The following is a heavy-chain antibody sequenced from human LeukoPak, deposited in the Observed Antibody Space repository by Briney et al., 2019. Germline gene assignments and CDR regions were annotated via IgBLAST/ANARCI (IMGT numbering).Heavy chain of an antibody. CDR1: GDSISSYY. J-gene: IGHJ3*02. CDR3: ARLYYYGSGMFGAFDI. Sequence: SETLSLTCTVSGDSISSYYWSWIRQPAGKGLEWVGRIYTSETANYNPSLKGRVTMSVDTSKNQLSLKLSSVTAADTAVYYCARLYYYGSGMFGAFDIWGQGTVVTVSS. V-gene: IGHV4-4*07. D-gene: IGHD3-10*01. CDR2: IYTSETA.